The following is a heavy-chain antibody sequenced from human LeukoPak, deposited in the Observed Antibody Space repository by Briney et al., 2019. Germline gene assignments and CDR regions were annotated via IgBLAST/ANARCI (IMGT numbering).Heavy chain of an antibody. CDR2: IVVGSGNT. J-gene: IGHJ3*02. D-gene: IGHD3-22*01. Sequence: ASVKVSCKASGFTFTRSAMQWVRQARGQRLEWIGWIVVGSGNTNYAQKFQERVTITRDMSTSTAYMELSSLRSEDTAVYFCAAADYYDSSGYYPYAFHIWGQGTMDTVSS. CDR1: GFTFTRSA. CDR3: AAADYYDSSGYYPYAFHI. V-gene: IGHV1-58*02.